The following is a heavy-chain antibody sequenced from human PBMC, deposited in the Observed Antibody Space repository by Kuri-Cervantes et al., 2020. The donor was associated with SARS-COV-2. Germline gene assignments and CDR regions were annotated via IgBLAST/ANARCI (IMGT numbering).Heavy chain of an antibody. V-gene: IGHV3-48*01. CDR1: GFTFSSYS. Sequence: LKISCAASGFTFSSYSMNWVRQAPGKGLEWVSYISSSSTIYYADSVKGRFTISRDNAKNSLYLQMNSLRAEDTAVYYCASLRPNYNWNYEEGPRYYYYMDVWGKGTTVTVSS. CDR3: ASLRPNYNWNYEEGPRYYYYMDV. D-gene: IGHD1-7*01. J-gene: IGHJ6*03. CDR2: ISSSSTI.